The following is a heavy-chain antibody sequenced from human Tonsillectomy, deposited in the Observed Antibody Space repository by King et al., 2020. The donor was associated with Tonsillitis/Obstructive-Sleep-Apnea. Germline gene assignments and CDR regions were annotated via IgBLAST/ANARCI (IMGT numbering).Heavy chain of an antibody. CDR1: GYSFTNYW. D-gene: IGHD6-13*01. CDR3: ARPMATAGSSNWHFDL. V-gene: IGHV5-51*01. Sequence: QLVQSGAEVKKPGESLRISCKGSGYSFTNYWIGWVRQMPGKGLEWMGIIYPGDSDTRYSPSFQGQVTISADKSISTTYLQCSSLAASDSAMYYCARPMATAGSSNWHFDLWGRGPLVTVSS. J-gene: IGHJ2*01. CDR2: IYPGDSDT.